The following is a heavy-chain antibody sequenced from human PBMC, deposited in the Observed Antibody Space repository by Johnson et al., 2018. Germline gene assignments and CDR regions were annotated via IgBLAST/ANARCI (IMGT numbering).Heavy chain of an antibody. CDR2: IIPIFGTA. D-gene: IGHD5-18*01. Sequence: QVQLVQSGAEVKKPGSSVKVSCKASGGTFSSYAISWVRQAPGQGLEWMGGIIPIFGTANYAQKFQGRVTITADESTSTAYMELSSLRSEDTAGYYCAGGYSYGSWYYYYYMDVWGKGTTVTVSS. CDR1: GGTFSSYA. CDR3: AGGYSYGSWYYYYYMDV. J-gene: IGHJ6*03. V-gene: IGHV1-69*01.